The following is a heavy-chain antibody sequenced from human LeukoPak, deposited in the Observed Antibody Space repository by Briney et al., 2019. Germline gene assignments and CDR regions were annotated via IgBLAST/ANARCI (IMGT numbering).Heavy chain of an antibody. CDR1: GYSISIGHY. D-gene: IGHD6-13*01. CDR2: IYYSGST. V-gene: IGHV4-38-2*02. J-gene: IGHJ5*02. CDR3: ARDRFRSSSPNWFDP. Sequence: SETLSLTCTVSGYSISIGHYWGWIRQPPGKGLEWIGSIYYSGSTYYNPSLKSRVTISVDTSKNQFSLKLSSVTAADTAVYYCARDRFRSSSPNWFDPWGQGTLVTVSS.